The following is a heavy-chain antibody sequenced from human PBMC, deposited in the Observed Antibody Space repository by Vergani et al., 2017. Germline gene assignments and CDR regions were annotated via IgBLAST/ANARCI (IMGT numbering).Heavy chain of an antibody. D-gene: IGHD3-10*01. J-gene: IGHJ4*02. CDR2: ISGSGGST. CDR1: GFTFSSYA. CDR3: AKDQITMVRGATTRPYYFDY. Sequence: VQLVESGGGVVQPGRSLRLSCAASGFTFSSYAMSWVRQAPGKGLEWVSAISGSGGSTYYADSVKGRFTISRDNSKNTLYLQMNSLRAEDTAVYYCAKDQITMVRGATTRPYYFDYWGQGTLVTVSS. V-gene: IGHV3-23*04.